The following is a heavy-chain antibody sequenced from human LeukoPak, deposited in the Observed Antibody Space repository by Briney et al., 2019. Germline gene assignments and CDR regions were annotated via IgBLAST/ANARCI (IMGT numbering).Heavy chain of an antibody. CDR2: INSDGSST. Sequence: TGGSLRLSCAASGFTFSSYWMHWVRQAPGKGLVWVSHINSDGSSTNYADSVKGRFTISRDNAKNTVYPQMNSLRAEDTAVYYCATSRTFDYWGQGTLVTVSS. J-gene: IGHJ4*02. D-gene: IGHD2-8*01. CDR1: GFTFSSYW. CDR3: ATSRTFDY. V-gene: IGHV3-74*01.